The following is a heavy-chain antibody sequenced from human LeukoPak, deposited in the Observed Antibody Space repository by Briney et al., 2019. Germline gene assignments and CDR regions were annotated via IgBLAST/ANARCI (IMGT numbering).Heavy chain of an antibody. Sequence: GGSLRLFCGASGFSFSSYSMNWVRQAPGKGLEWISYISGNSGAITYEDSVQGRFTISRDNAKNLLYLHMNSLRDDDTAIYYCARDLNWAFDYWGQGTLVSVSS. CDR3: ARDLNWAFDY. CDR2: ISGNSGAI. CDR1: GFSFSSYS. D-gene: IGHD1-1*01. V-gene: IGHV3-48*02. J-gene: IGHJ4*02.